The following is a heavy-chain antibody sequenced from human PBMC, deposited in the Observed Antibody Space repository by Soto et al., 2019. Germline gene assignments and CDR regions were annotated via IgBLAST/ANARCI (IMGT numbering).Heavy chain of an antibody. CDR2: IWYDGSNK. CDR3: ARSNMDYYGSGSYYNYFDY. J-gene: IGHJ4*02. Sequence: QVQLVESGGGVVQPGRSLRLSCAASGFTFSSYGMHWVRQAPGKGLEWVAVIWYDGSNKYYADSVKGRFTISRDNSKNTLYLQMNSLRAEDTVVYYCARSNMDYYGSGSYYNYFDYWGQGTLVTVSS. D-gene: IGHD3-10*01. CDR1: GFTFSSYG. V-gene: IGHV3-33*01.